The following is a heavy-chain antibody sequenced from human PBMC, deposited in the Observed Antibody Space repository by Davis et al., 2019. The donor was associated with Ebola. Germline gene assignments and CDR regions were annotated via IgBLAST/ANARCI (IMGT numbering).Heavy chain of an antibody. CDR3: ARLPDRSGYQYFFDY. Sequence: KVSCKGSGYRFTSYWIGWVRQMPGKGLEWMGIIYPDDSDTRYSPSFQGQVTISADKSISTAYLQWSSLKASDTAMYYCARLPDRSGYQYFFDYWGQGTLVTVSS. D-gene: IGHD3-22*01. V-gene: IGHV5-51*01. J-gene: IGHJ4*02. CDR2: IYPDDSDT. CDR1: GYRFTSYW.